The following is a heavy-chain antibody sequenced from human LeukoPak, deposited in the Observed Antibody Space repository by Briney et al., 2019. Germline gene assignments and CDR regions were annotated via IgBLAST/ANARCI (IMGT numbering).Heavy chain of an antibody. D-gene: IGHD3-3*01. CDR2: TRNKANSYTT. Sequence: GGSLRLSCAASGFTFSDHYMDWVRQAPGKGLEWVGRTRNKANSYTTEYAASVKGRFTISRDDSKNSLYLQMNSLKTEDTAVYYCARSWRDYFGYWGQGTLVTVSS. CDR3: ARSWRDYFGY. CDR1: GFTFSDHY. V-gene: IGHV3-72*01. J-gene: IGHJ4*02.